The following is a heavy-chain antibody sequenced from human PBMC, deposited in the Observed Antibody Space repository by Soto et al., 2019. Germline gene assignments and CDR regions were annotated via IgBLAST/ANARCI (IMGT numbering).Heavy chain of an antibody. V-gene: IGHV4-59*08. CDR3: ARQPGYYDILTGYSTYYFDY. CDR1: GGSINTYY. D-gene: IGHD3-9*01. CDR2: IYYTGTT. Sequence: PSETLSLTCTVSGGSINTYYWSWIRQPPGKGLEWIGYIYYTGTTNYNPSLKSRVTISIDRSKNQFSLKLSSVTAADTAVYYCARQPGYYDILTGYSTYYFDYWGQETPVTVSS. J-gene: IGHJ4*02.